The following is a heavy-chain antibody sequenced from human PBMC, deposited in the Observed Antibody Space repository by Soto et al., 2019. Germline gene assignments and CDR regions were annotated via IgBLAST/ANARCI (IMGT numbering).Heavy chain of an antibody. CDR2: IYHSGST. V-gene: IGHV4-30-2*01. CDR1: GGSFSGYS. J-gene: IGHJ5*02. Sequence: SETLSLTCAVYGGSFSGYSWSWIRQPPGKGLEWIGYIYHSGSTYYNPSLKSRVTISVDRSKNQFSLKVSSVTAADTAVYYCARIPSPWGQGTLVTVSS. D-gene: IGHD2-21*01. CDR3: ARIPSP.